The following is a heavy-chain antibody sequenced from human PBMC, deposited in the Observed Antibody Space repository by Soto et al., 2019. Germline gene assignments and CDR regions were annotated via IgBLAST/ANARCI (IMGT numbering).Heavy chain of an antibody. V-gene: IGHV1-18*04. J-gene: IGHJ6*02. Sequence: ASVKVSCKASGYTFTSDGISWVRQAPGQGLEWMGWISAYNGNTNYAQKLQGRVTMTTDTSTSTAYMELRSLRSDDTAVYYCAREQAGRLYYYYYGMDVWGQGTTVTVSS. CDR2: ISAYNGNT. D-gene: IGHD6-19*01. CDR3: AREQAGRLYYYYYGMDV. CDR1: GYTFTSDG.